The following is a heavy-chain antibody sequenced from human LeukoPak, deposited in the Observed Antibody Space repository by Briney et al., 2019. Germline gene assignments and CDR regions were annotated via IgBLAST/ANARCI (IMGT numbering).Heavy chain of an antibody. V-gene: IGHV3-23*01. CDR3: AKDLGYSYGDYYYYGMDV. J-gene: IGHJ6*02. CDR2: ISGSGGST. Sequence: GGSLRLSCAASGFTFSSYAMSCVRQAPGKGLEWVSAISGSGGSTYYADSVKGRFTISRDNSKNTLYLQMNSLRAEDTAVYYCAKDLGYSYGDYYYYGMDVWGQGTTVTVSS. D-gene: IGHD5-18*01. CDR1: GFTFSSYA.